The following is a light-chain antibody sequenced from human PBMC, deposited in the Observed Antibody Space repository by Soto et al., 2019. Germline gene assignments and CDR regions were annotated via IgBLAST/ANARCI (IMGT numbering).Light chain of an antibody. CDR1: QSVRSTY. CDR3: QQYGTSPGT. J-gene: IGKJ2*01. Sequence: EIVLTQSPGTLSLSPGERATLSCRASQSVRSTYLAWYKKKPGQAPRLLIYGASSRATGIPDRFSGSGSGTDVTLTITRLEPEDYAVYYCQQYGTSPGTCGQGTKLEIK. CDR2: GAS. V-gene: IGKV3-20*01.